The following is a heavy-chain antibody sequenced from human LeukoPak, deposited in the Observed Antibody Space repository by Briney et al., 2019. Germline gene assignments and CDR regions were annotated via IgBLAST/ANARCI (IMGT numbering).Heavy chain of an antibody. CDR3: ARVDYYHYYAMDV. J-gene: IGHJ6*02. V-gene: IGHV3-66*01. CDR2: IYSGGST. CDR1: GFTVTSDY. Sequence: PGGSLRLSCAASGFTVTSDYLSWVRQAPGKGLQWVSVIYSGGSTYYADSVKGGFTISRDNSKNTLYLQMNRLRAEDTAVYYCARVDYYHYYAMDVWGQGTTVTVSS.